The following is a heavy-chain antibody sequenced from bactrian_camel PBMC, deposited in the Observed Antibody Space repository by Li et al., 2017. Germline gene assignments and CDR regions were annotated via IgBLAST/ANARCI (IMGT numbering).Heavy chain of an antibody. Sequence: QLVESGGGSALAGGYVRLSCAASGYTFNTYSWFRQAPGKEREGVAAIDTGDGSTYYLNSVEGRFTISHDNAKNTAYLDMNNLKPEDSALYYCAAGDVLSLRALSADEYTYCGQGTQVTVST. CDR3: AAGDVLSLRALSADEYTY. CDR1: GYTFNTY. V-gene: IGHV3S40*01. CDR2: IDTGDGST. J-gene: IGHJ4*01. D-gene: IGHD3*01.